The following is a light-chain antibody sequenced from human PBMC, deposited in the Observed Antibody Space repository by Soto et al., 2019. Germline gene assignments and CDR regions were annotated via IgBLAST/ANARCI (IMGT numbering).Light chain of an antibody. CDR2: AAS. V-gene: IGKV1-39*01. CDR1: QSISTY. J-gene: IGKJ4*01. CDR3: QQSYTTPLT. Sequence: DIQMTQSPSSLSASVGDRVTITCRASQSISTYLNWYQQKPGNAPKVLIYAASSLQSGVTSRFSGTGSWTDFTLTISSLQPEDSATFYCQQSYTTPLTFGGGTKVEIK.